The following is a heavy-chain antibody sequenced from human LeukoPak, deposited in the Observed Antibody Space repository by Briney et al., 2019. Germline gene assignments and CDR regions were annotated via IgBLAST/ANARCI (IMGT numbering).Heavy chain of an antibody. CDR2: INHSGST. D-gene: IGHD6-13*01. V-gene: IGHV4-34*01. J-gene: IGHJ6*02. CDR3: ARGEQQHYYYYGMDV. CDR1: GFTFSSYA. Sequence: PGGSLRLSCAVSGFTFSSYAMSWIRQPPGKGLEWIGEINHSGSTNYNPSLKSRVTISVDTSKNQFSLKLSSVTAADTAVYYCARGEQQHYYYYGMDVWGQGTTVTVSS.